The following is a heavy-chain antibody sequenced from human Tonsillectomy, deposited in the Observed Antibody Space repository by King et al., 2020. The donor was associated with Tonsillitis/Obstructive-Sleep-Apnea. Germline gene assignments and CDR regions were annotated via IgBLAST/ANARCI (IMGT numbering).Heavy chain of an antibody. V-gene: IGHV5-51*01. CDR1: GYSFAKYW. D-gene: IGHD3/OR15-3a*01. CDR3: ARLSNVDFWALTFDY. Sequence: LQLVQSGAEMKKAGESLKISCKGSGYSFAKYWIVWVRQKHGKGLEWMGVIRPRDSYSKNSPSFQGQATVVADKSISTAYLQWSSLKVSDSATYYCARLSNVDFWALTFDYWGQGTQVTVSS. J-gene: IGHJ4*02. CDR2: IRPRDSYS.